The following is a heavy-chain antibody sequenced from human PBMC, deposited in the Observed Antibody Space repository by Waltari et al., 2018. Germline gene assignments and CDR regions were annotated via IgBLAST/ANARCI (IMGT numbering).Heavy chain of an antibody. CDR1: GFTVTNNW. D-gene: IGHD3-10*01. Sequence: EVRLVESGGGLVQPGGSLRLSCVASGFTVTNNWMSWVRQAPGKGLELVASIKQDGSEKMFVDSVKGRFTISRDNAENSLYLQMNSLRAEDTAVYYCSRNREDSGTFYRAYDVWGQGTLVTVAT. V-gene: IGHV3-7*03. CDR2: IKQDGSEK. J-gene: IGHJ3*01. CDR3: SRNREDSGTFYRAYDV.